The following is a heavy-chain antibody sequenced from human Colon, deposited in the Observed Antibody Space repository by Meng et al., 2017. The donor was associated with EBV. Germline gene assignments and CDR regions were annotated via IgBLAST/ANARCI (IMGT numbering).Heavy chain of an antibody. D-gene: IGHD3-22*01. V-gene: IGHV4-34*02. CDR1: GGSFSGNF. Sequence: VHLPAWGVGLLNPSETLSLTCAVFGGSFSGNFWTWIRQSPGEGLEWIGEIHHSGSTKYNPSLKNRVSISLDTSKKQFSLQLTSVTAADTAVYFCARDPAQEDFDTSGYMYDSWGPGTLVTVSS. CDR3: ARDPAQEDFDTSGYMYDS. J-gene: IGHJ5*01. CDR2: IHHSGST.